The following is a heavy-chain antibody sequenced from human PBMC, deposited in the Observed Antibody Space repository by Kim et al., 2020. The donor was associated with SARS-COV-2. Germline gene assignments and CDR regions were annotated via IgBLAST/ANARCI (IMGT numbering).Heavy chain of an antibody. CDR2: ISAYNGNT. Sequence: ASVKVSCKASGYTFNHYGISWVRQAPGQGLEWMGWISAYNGNTNYEQKIQGRVTMTTETSTNTAYMELRSLRSDDTAVYYCARDLSFGYCTGGSCWNHWFDPWGQGTQVTVSS. J-gene: IGHJ5*02. CDR3: ARDLSFGYCTGGSCWNHWFDP. CDR1: GYTFNHYG. D-gene: IGHD2-15*01. V-gene: IGHV1-18*01.